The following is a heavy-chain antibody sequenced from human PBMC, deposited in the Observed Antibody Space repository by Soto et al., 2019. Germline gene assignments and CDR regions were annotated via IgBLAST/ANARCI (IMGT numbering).Heavy chain of an antibody. CDR3: ARLLDIVVVPAALRWFDP. CDR2: IYYSGST. CDR1: GGSISSSSYY. Sequence: SETLFLTCTVSGGSISSSSYYWGWIRQPPGKGLEWIGSIYYSGSTYYNPSLKSRVTISVDTSKNQFSLKLSSVTAADTAVYYCARLLDIVVVPAALRWFDPWGQGTLVTVSS. V-gene: IGHV4-39*01. J-gene: IGHJ5*02. D-gene: IGHD2-2*03.